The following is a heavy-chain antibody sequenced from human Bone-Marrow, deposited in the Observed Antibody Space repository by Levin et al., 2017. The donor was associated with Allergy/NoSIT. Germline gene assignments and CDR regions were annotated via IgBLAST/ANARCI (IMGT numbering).Heavy chain of an antibody. V-gene: IGHV3-7*01. CDR1: AGFSFSRYW. Sequence: GESLKISCAASAGFSFSRYWMSWVRQAPGKGLEWVANINQDGRQIYYVDSVKGRFTISRDNAKSSLFLQMNSLRAEDTAVYYCGSETRLKAFDVWGQGTMVTVSS. J-gene: IGHJ3*01. CDR3: GSETRLKAFDV. CDR2: INQDGRQI. D-gene: IGHD1-7*01.